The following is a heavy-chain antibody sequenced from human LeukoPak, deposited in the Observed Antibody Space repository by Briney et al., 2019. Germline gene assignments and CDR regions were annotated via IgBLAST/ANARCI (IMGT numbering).Heavy chain of an antibody. J-gene: IGHJ2*01. V-gene: IGHV4-31*03. CDR2: IYYSGST. CDR1: GGSISSSGYY. CDR3: ARGGGGYSWYFDL. Sequence: SQTLSLTCTVSGGSISSSGYYWSWIRQHPGKGLEWIGYIYYSGSTYYTPSLKNRVTISVATSKNQFSLRLSSVTAVDTAVYYCARGGGGYSWYFDLWGRGTLVTVSS. D-gene: IGHD5-12*01.